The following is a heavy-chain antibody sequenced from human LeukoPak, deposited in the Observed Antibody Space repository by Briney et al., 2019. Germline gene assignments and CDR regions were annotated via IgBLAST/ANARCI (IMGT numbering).Heavy chain of an antibody. CDR3: ARGRYDFWSGYSNYYYYGMDV. Sequence: PGGSLRLSCAASGFTFSSYAMHWVRQAPGKGLEWVAVISYDGSNKYYADSVKGRFTISRDNSKNTLYLQMNSLRAEDTAVYYCARGRYDFWSGYSNYYYYGMDVWGQGTTVTVSS. D-gene: IGHD3-3*01. J-gene: IGHJ6*02. V-gene: IGHV3-30*01. CDR1: GFTFSSYA. CDR2: ISYDGSNK.